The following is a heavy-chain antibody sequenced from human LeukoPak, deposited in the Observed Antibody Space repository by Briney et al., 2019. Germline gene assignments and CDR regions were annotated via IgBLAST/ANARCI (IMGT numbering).Heavy chain of an antibody. CDR3: AKDKSYYGSGSYLPNWFDP. CDR1: GFTFSSYA. D-gene: IGHD3-10*01. Sequence: ESGGSLRLSCAASGFTFSSYAMSWVRQAPGKGLEWVSAISGSGGSTYYADSVKGRFTTSRDNSKNTPYLQMNSLRAEDTAVYYCAKDKSYYGSGSYLPNWFDPWGQGTLVTVSS. J-gene: IGHJ5*02. V-gene: IGHV3-23*01. CDR2: ISGSGGST.